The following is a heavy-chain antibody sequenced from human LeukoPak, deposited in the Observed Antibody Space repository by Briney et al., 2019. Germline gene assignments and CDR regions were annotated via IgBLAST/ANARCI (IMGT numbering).Heavy chain of an antibody. V-gene: IGHV1-8*03. Sequence: ASVKVSCKASGYTFTSYDINWVRQATGQGLEWMGWMNPNSGNTGYAQKFQGRVTITRNTPISTAYMELSSLRSEDTAVYYCARDQGPYDKRGYFQHWGQGTLVTVSS. CDR3: ARDQGPYDKRGYFQH. CDR1: GYTFTSYD. CDR2: MNPNSGNT. D-gene: IGHD3-22*01. J-gene: IGHJ1*01.